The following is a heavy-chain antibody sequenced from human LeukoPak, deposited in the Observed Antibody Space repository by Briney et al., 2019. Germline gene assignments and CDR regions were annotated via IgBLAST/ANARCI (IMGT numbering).Heavy chain of an antibody. J-gene: IGHJ6*02. V-gene: IGHV3-48*03. Sequence: GGSLILSCAASGFTFSSYEMNWVRQAPGKGLEWVSYISSSGSTIYYADSVKGRFTISRDNAKNSLYLQMNSLRAEDTAVYYCAREFVGAGNYYYYGMDVWGQGATVTDSS. CDR1: GFTFSSYE. CDR3: AREFVGAGNYYYYGMDV. D-gene: IGHD1-26*01. CDR2: ISSSGSTI.